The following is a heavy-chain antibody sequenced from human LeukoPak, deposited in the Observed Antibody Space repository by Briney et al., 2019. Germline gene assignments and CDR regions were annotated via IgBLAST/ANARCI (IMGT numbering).Heavy chain of an antibody. J-gene: IGHJ5*02. Sequence: SETLSLTCTVSGGSISNYYWSWIRQPPGKGLEWIGYMYKSGSPNHNPSLKSRVTISIDTPKNQFSLNLSSLTAADTAVYYCARVGYCSSPSCLNRGWFDPWGLGTLVTVSS. V-gene: IGHV4-59*01. CDR3: ARVGYCSSPSCLNRGWFDP. CDR2: MYKSGSP. D-gene: IGHD2-2*01. CDR1: GGSISNYY.